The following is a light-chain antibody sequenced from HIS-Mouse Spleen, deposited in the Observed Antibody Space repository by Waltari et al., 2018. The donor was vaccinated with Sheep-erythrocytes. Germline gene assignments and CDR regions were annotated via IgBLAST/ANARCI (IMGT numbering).Light chain of an antibody. Sequence: QSALTQPASVSGSPGQSIPISCTGTSRAVGSYNLFSCSQQHPGKAPKLMIYEGSKRPSGVSNRFSGSKSGNTASLTISGLQAEDEADYYCCSYAGSSTFHVVFGGGTKLTVL. V-gene: IGLV2-23*03. CDR3: CSYAGSSTFHVV. CDR1: SRAVGSYNL. CDR2: EGS. J-gene: IGLJ2*01.